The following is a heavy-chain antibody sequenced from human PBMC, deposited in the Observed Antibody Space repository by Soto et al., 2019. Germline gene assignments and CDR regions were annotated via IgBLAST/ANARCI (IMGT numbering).Heavy chain of an antibody. D-gene: IGHD1-26*01. J-gene: IGHJ4*02. CDR2: IYSGGST. V-gene: IGHV3-53*01. Sequence: LRLSCVVSGFFVSSNYMTWVRQTPGKGLEWISVIYSGGSTYYADSVKGRFTISRDNSKNTLYLQMNSLRVEDTAVYYCARESSGNYYYDYWSQGTLVTVSS. CDR3: ARESSGNYYYDY. CDR1: GFFVSSNY.